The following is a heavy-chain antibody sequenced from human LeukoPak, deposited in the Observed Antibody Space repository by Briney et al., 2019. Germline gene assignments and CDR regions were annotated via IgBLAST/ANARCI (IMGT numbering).Heavy chain of an antibody. CDR1: GFTFSSYA. CDR2: ISYDGSNK. V-gene: IGHV3-30-3*01. J-gene: IGHJ3*02. Sequence: GGSLRLSCAASGFTFSSYAMHWVRQAPGKGLEWVAVISYDGSNKYYADSVKGRFTISRDNSKNTPYLQMNSLRAEDTAVYYCARDSPPRAFDIWGQGTMVTVSS. CDR3: ARDSPPRAFDI.